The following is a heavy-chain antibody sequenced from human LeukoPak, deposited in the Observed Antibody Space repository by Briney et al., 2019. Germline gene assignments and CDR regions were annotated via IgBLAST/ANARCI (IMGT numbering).Heavy chain of an antibody. J-gene: IGHJ4*02. D-gene: IGHD1-26*01. CDR3: ARDKRKGIVGSTKSYFDY. Sequence: GGSLRLSCAASGFTFRDYYMAWIRQAPGKGLEWVSHISSSVTTVYYADSVRGRFTLSRDNAKNSVPLQMNSLRAEDTAVYYCARDKRKGIVGSTKSYFDYWGQGTLVTVSS. V-gene: IGHV3-11*04. CDR2: ISSSVTTV. CDR1: GFTFRDYY.